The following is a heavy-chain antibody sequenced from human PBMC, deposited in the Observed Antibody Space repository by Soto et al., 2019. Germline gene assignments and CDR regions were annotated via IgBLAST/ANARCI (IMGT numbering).Heavy chain of an antibody. J-gene: IGHJ3*02. CDR1: GGSISSSNW. D-gene: IGHD3-22*01. CDR2: IYHSGST. CDR3: ARGSATMIGAKKNAGAFDI. Sequence: TSQTLSLTCAVSGGSISSSNWWSWVRQPPGKGLEWIGEIYHSGSTNYNPSLKSRVIISVDKSKNQFSLTLSSVTAADTAVYYCARGSATMIGAKKNAGAFDIWAEATMVTVS. V-gene: IGHV4-4*02.